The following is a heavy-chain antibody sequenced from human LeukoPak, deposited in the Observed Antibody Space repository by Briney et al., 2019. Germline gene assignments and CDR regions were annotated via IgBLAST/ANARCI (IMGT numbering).Heavy chain of an antibody. D-gene: IGHD3-22*01. CDR1: GFIFTPYA. J-gene: IGHJ4*02. CDR2: ISGRGGST. CDR3: AIMHPYYDGSGYWVQ. V-gene: IGHV3-23*01. Sequence: GGSLRLSCAASGFIFTPYAMNWVAQAPGKGLERGSTISGRGGSTYYADSLKGRFTISRDNSKSTLCLQMNSLRGEDTALCYRAIMHPYYDGSGYWVQWGQGTLVTVSS.